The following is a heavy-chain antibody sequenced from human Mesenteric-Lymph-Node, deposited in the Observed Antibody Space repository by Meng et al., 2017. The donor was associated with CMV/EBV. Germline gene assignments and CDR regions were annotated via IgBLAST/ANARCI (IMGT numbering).Heavy chain of an antibody. V-gene: IGHV4-39*07. Sequence: ESLKISCTVSGGSISSSSYYWGWIRQPPGKGLEWIGSIYYSGSTYYNPSLKSRVTISVDTSKNQFSLKLSSVTAADTAVYYCARELGYCSSTSCYYYYYYGMDVWGQGTTVTVSS. CDR3: ARELGYCSSTSCYYYYYYGMDV. J-gene: IGHJ6*02. D-gene: IGHD2-2*01. CDR1: GGSISSSSYY. CDR2: IYYSGST.